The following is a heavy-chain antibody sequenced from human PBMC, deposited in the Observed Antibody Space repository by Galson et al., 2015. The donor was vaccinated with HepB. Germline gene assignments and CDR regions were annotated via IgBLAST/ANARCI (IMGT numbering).Heavy chain of an antibody. Sequence: SLRLSCAASGFAFSTFWMHWVRQAPGKGLEWVANINQDGSQKYYVDPVKGRFTISRDNAKNSLYLQMSSLRAYDTAVYYCVRAAGGSYSYLGQGILVTVSS. CDR2: INQDGSQK. J-gene: IGHJ4*02. CDR3: VRAAGGSYSY. V-gene: IGHV3-7*03. D-gene: IGHD1-26*01. CDR1: GFAFSTFW.